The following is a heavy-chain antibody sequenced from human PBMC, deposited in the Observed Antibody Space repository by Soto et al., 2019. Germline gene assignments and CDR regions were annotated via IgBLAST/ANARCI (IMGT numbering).Heavy chain of an antibody. J-gene: IGHJ3*01. CDR2: IQNDGSRT. CDR3: ARRDSGGLDL. CDR1: GFNFSYYW. V-gene: IGHV3-74*01. D-gene: IGHD2-15*01. Sequence: EEQLVESGGGLVQSGGSLRLSCAASGFNFSYYWMHWVRQVPGKGLVWVSHIQNDGSRTTYADSVKGRLTISRDNVENMPNLQMNSVRPEDTAIYFFARRDSGGLDLWGQGTVVTVSS.